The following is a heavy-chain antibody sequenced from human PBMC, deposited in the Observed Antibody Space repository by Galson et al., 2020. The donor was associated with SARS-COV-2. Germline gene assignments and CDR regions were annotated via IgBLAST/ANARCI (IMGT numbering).Heavy chain of an antibody. D-gene: IGHD3-16*01. V-gene: IGHV3-30*01. CDR2: ISYDGSNK. Sequence: GGSLRLSCAASGFTFSSYAMHWVRQAPGKGLEWVAVISYDGSNKYYADSVKGRFTISRDNSKNTLYLQMNSLRAEDTAVYYCARDVLLRAHYYYDMDVWGKGTTVTVSS. CDR1: GFTFSSYA. CDR3: ARDVLLRAHYYYDMDV. J-gene: IGHJ6*03.